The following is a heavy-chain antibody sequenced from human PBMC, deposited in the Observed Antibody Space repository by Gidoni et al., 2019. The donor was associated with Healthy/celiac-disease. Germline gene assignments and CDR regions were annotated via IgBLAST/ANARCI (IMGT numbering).Heavy chain of an antibody. CDR2: ISGSGGST. CDR3: AKALGYCSSTSCPGVWFDP. D-gene: IGHD2-2*01. J-gene: IGHJ5*02. Sequence: VQLLESGGGLVQPGGSLRLSCSASGFTFSSYAMSWVRQAAGKGLEWVSAISGSGGSTYYADSVKGRFTISRDNSKNTLYLQMNSLRAEDTAVYYCAKALGYCSSTSCPGVWFDPWGQGTLVTVSS. CDR1: GFTFSSYA. V-gene: IGHV3-23*01.